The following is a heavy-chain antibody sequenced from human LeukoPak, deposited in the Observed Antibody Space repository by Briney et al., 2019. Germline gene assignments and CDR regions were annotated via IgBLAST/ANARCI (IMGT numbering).Heavy chain of an antibody. Sequence: GESLKISCKGSGYSFTNFWIGWVRQMPGKGLEWMGIIYPGDSDTTYSPSFQGQVTISADKSISTAYLQWSSLKASDTAMYYCARLGCSSTSCLAYPRYYYYYMDVWGKGTTVTVSS. CDR3: ARLGCSSTSCLAYPRYYYYYMDV. CDR2: IYPGDSDT. D-gene: IGHD2-2*01. V-gene: IGHV5-51*01. J-gene: IGHJ6*03. CDR1: GYSFTNFW.